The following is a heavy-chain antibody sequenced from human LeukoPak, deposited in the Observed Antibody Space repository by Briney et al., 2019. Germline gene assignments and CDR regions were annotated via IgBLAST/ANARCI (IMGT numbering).Heavy chain of an antibody. CDR1: GFTFSSYA. D-gene: IGHD3-10*01. V-gene: IGHV3-30-3*01. CDR3: AREGGMVRGVMYYYYYGKDV. CDR2: ISYDGSNK. Sequence: GGSLRLSCAASGFTFSSYAMHWVRQAPGKGLEWVAVISYDGSNKYYADSVKGRFTISRDNSKNTLYLQMNSLRAEDTAVYYCAREGGMVRGVMYYYYYGKDVWGQGTTVTVSS. J-gene: IGHJ6*02.